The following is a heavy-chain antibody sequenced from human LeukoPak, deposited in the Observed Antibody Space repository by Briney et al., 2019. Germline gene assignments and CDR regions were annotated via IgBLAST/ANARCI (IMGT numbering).Heavy chain of an antibody. J-gene: IGHJ4*02. D-gene: IGHD6-19*01. Sequence: SETLSLTCAVYGGTFSGYYWSWIRQPPGKGLEWIGEINHSGNTNYNPSLKSRVTISIDTSKNQFSLKLSSVTPADTAIYYCARPFLRFSSGWHFDYWGQGILVTVSS. CDR1: GGTFSGYY. CDR3: ARPFLRFSSGWHFDY. V-gene: IGHV4-34*01. CDR2: INHSGNT.